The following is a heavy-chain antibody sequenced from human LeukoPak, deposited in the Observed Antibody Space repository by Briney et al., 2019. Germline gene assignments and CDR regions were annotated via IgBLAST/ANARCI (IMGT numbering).Heavy chain of an antibody. CDR2: FSATDGSA. CDR1: GLTVSSYG. CDR3: AKARIAAAGTGAFDV. D-gene: IGHD6-13*01. J-gene: IGHJ3*01. Sequence: PGGSLRLSCAASGLTVSSYGMTWVRQAPGKGLEWVSAFSATDGSAQYAESVKGRSTISRDNSKNSLYLQMNSLRDEDTAVYYCAKARIAAAGTGAFDVWGQGTTVTVSS. V-gene: IGHV3-23*01.